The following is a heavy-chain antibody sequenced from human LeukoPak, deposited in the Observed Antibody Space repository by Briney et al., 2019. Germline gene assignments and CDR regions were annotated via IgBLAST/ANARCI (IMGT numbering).Heavy chain of an antibody. CDR3: ARDYLWSGYPHYFDY. D-gene: IGHD3-3*01. J-gene: IGHJ4*02. CDR2: INPNSGGT. V-gene: IGHV1-2*02. Sequence: ASVKVSCKASGYTFTGYYMHWVRQAPGQGLEWMGWINPNSGGTNYAQKFQGRVTMTRDTSISTAYMELSRLRSDDMAVYYCARDYLWSGYPHYFDYWGQGTLVTVSS. CDR1: GYTFTGYY.